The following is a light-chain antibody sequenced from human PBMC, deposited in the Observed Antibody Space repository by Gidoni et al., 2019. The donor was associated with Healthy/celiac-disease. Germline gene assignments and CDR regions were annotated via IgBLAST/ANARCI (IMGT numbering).Light chain of an antibody. J-gene: IGKJ5*01. CDR1: QSVSSY. CDR2: DAS. Sequence: ESVLTQSPATLSLSPGDRATLYCRASQSVSSYLAWYQQKPGQAPRLLIYDASNRATGIPARFSGSGSGTDFTLTISSLEPEDFAVYYCQQRSNWPRGITFGQGTRLEIK. V-gene: IGKV3-11*01. CDR3: QQRSNWPRGIT.